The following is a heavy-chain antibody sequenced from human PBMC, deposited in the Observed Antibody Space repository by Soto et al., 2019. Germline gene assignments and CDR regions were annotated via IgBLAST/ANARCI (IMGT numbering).Heavy chain of an antibody. CDR3: ARVVMTTVPASYYYGIDV. Sequence: SVKVSCKASGGTFSSYAISWVRQAPGQGLEWMGRIIPFIGTANYAQKFQGRVTITADESTSTAYMELTSLRSEDTAVYYCARVVMTTVPASYYYGIDVWGQGTTVTSP. J-gene: IGHJ6*02. V-gene: IGHV1-69*11. CDR2: IIPFIGTA. D-gene: IGHD4-4*01. CDR1: GGTFSSYA.